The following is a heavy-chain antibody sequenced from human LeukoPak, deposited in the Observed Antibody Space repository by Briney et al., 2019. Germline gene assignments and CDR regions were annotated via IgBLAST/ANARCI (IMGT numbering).Heavy chain of an antibody. V-gene: IGHV3-15*01. J-gene: IGHJ4*02. D-gene: IGHD3-16*01. CDR3: TTQGAYDYVWGSYDY. CDR2: IKSKTDGGTT. Sequence: GGSLRLSCAASGFTFSDAWMSWVRQAPGKGLEWVGRIKSKTDGGTTDYAAPVKGRFTISRDDSKNTLYLQMNSLKTEDTAVYCCTTQGAYDYVWGSYDYWGQGTLVTVSS. CDR1: GFTFSDAW.